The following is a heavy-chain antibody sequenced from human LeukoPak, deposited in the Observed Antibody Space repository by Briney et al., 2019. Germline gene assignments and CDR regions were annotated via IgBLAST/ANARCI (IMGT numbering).Heavy chain of an antibody. V-gene: IGHV4-39*07. Sequence: SETLSLTCTASGGSISSSSYYWSWIRQPPGKGLEWIGEINHSGSTNYNPSLKSRVTISVDTSKNQFSLKLSSVTAADTAVYYCARGRDYGDYYQYYFDYWGQGTLVTVSS. CDR1: GGSISSSSYY. J-gene: IGHJ4*02. D-gene: IGHD4-17*01. CDR3: ARGRDYGDYYQYYFDY. CDR2: INHSGST.